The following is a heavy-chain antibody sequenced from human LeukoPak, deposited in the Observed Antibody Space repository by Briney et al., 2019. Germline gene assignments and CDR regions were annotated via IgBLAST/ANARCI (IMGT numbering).Heavy chain of an antibody. CDR3: ARGPNVVVVAATVYFDY. CDR2: INHSGST. D-gene: IGHD2-15*01. CDR1: GGSFSGYY. J-gene: IGHJ4*02. V-gene: IGHV4-34*01. Sequence: SETLSLTCAVYGGSFSGYYWSWIRQPPAKGLERIGEINHSGSTNYNPSLKSRVTISVDTSKNQFSLKLSSVTAADTAVYYCARGPNVVVVAATVYFDYWGQGTLVTVSS.